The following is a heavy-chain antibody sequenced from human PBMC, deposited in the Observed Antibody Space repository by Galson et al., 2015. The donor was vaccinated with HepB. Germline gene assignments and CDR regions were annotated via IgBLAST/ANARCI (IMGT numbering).Heavy chain of an antibody. CDR1: GFTFSKSA. CDR3: VKDLVGPIWVDDNSGYRLDY. D-gene: IGHD3-22*01. CDR2: ISDNGGST. V-gene: IGHV3-64D*06. J-gene: IGHJ4*02. Sequence: SLRLSCAASGFTFSKSAMHWVRQAPGKGLKFVSAISDNGGSTFYADSVKDRFTISRDNSKNTLYLQMSSLRTEDTAVYYCVKDLVGPIWVDDNSGYRLDYWGQGTLVTVSS.